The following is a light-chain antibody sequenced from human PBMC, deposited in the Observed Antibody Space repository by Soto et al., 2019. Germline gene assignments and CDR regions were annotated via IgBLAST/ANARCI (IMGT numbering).Light chain of an antibody. V-gene: IGKV3-20*01. J-gene: IGKJ2*01. CDR2: GAS. CDR3: QLYDSSPPGYT. CDR1: QSVRSTY. Sequence: EIVLTQSPGTLSLSPGERATLSCRASQSVRSTYLAWYQQKPGQAPSLLIYGASNRATGIPDRFSGSWSGADFTLTISRLEPEDFAVYYCQLYDSSPPGYTFGQGTRLEIK.